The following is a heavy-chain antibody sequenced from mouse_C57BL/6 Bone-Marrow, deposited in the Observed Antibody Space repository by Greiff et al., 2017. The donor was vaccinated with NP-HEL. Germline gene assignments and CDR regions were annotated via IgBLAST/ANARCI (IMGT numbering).Heavy chain of an antibody. V-gene: IGHV7-1*01. CDR1: GFTFSDFY. D-gene: IGHD2-3*01. J-gene: IGHJ3*01. Sequence: EVHLVESGGGLVQSGRSLRLSCATSGFTFSDFYMEWVRQAPGKGLEWIAASRNKANDYTTEYSASVKGRFIVSRDTSQSILYLQMNALRAEDTAIYYCARDSLYDGYYPFAYWGQGTLVTVSA. CDR2: SRNKANDYTT. CDR3: ARDSLYDGYYPFAY.